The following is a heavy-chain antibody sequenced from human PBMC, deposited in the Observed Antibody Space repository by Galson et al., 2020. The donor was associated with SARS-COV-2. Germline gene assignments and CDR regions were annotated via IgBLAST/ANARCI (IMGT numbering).Heavy chain of an antibody. V-gene: IGHV3-7*01. CDR1: GFIFSNHW. CDR3: ARVRPGYVDY. J-gene: IGHJ4*02. CDR2: IKQDGSDT. Sequence: GGSLRLSCVTSGFIFSNHWMTWVRQAPGKGLEWVANIKQDGSDTYYVDSVKGRFTISSDNARDSLYLQMNSLKAEDTAVYYCARVRPGYVDYWGQGTLVTVSS.